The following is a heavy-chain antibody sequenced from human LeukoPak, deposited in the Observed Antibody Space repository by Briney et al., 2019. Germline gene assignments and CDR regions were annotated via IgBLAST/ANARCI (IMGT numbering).Heavy chain of an antibody. CDR2: INTDGSST. Sequence: GGSLRLSCAASGFTFSSYWMHWVRQAPGKGLVWVSRINTDGSSTSYADSVKGRFTISRDNAKNTLYLQMDSLRAEDTAVYYCAKDRGSHSAPLHYFDYWGQGTLVTVSS. J-gene: IGHJ4*02. V-gene: IGHV3-74*01. D-gene: IGHD3-10*01. CDR1: GFTFSSYW. CDR3: AKDRGSHSAPLHYFDY.